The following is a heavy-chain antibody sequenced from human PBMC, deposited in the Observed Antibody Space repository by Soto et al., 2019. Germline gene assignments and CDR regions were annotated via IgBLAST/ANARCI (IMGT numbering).Heavy chain of an antibody. CDR1: GFTFSSYA. J-gene: IGHJ6*03. D-gene: IGHD2-2*01. Sequence: GGSLRLSCAASGFTFSSYAMHWVRQAPGKGLEYVSAISSNGGSTYYANSVKGRFTISRDNSKNTLYLQMGSLRAEDMAVYYCARDGRGIVVVPAAIYYYYYMDVWGKGTTVTVSS. V-gene: IGHV3-64*01. CDR2: ISSNGGST. CDR3: ARDGRGIVVVPAAIYYYYYMDV.